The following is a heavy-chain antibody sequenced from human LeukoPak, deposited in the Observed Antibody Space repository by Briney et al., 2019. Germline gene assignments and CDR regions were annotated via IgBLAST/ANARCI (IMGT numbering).Heavy chain of an antibody. CDR2: IIPILGIA. D-gene: IGHD2-8*01. CDR3: AYCTNGVCYRGGVYGMDV. V-gene: IGHV1-69*02. CDR1: GGTFSSYI. Sequence: ASVKVSCKASGGTFSSYIISWVRQAPGQGLEWMGRIIPILGIANYAQKFQGRVTITADKSTSTAYMELSSLRSEDTAVYYCAYCTNGVCYRGGVYGMDVWGQGTTVTVSS. J-gene: IGHJ6*02.